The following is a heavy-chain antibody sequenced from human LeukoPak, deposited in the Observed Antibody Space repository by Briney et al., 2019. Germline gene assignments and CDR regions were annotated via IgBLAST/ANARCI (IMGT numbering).Heavy chain of an antibody. CDR1: GFTFRTYW. CDR3: ARWKMELQRNAFDF. CDR2: INRDGSEE. D-gene: IGHD1-26*01. Sequence: GGSLRLSWAASGFTFRTYWMSWIRQAPGKGPERVADINRDGSEEYYVQSVKGRFTVSRDNAQNAVFLQTTNLRADDTALYFCARWKMELQRNAFDFWGQGTVVTVSS. V-gene: IGHV3-7*01. J-gene: IGHJ3*01.